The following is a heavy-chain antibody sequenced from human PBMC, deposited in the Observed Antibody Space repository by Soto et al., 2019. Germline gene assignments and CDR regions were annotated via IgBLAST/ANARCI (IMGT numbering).Heavy chain of an antibody. CDR2: ISGSGGSP. CDR3: AKARCSGNSCYVPDY. V-gene: IGHV3-23*01. CDR1: GFTFNHYT. J-gene: IGHJ4*01. Sequence: GGSLRLSCAASGFTFNHYTMPWVPQAPGKGLEWVSSISGSGGSPSYADSVQGRFTTSRDHSRNTLSLQMNSLRAEDTATYYCAKARCSGNSCYVPDYWGHGSLVTVSS. D-gene: IGHD2-15*01.